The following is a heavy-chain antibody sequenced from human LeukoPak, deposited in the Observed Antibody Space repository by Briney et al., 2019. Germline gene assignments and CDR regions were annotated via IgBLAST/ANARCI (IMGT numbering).Heavy chain of an antibody. D-gene: IGHD3-22*01. V-gene: IGHV4-30-2*01. CDR3: ARYDSSGYYGMDI. CDR1: GGSISSGGYS. CDR2: IYHSGST. J-gene: IGHJ6*02. Sequence: SETLSLTCAVSGGSISSGGYSWSWIRQPPGKGLEWIGYIYHSGSTYYNPSLKSRVTISVDTSKNQFSLKLSSVTAADTAIYYCARYDSSGYYGMDIWGQGTTVTVSS.